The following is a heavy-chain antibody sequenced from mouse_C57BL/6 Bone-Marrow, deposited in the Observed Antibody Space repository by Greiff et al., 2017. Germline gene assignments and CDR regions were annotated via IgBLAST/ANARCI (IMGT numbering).Heavy chain of an antibody. CDR3: ARCPYDYDGHWYFDV. J-gene: IGHJ1*03. D-gene: IGHD2-4*01. CDR1: GYTFTSYW. V-gene: IGHV1-61*01. Sequence: QVQLQQPGAELVRPGSSVKLSCKASGYTFTSYWMDWVKQRPGQGLEWIGNIYPSDSETHYNQKFKDKATLTVDKSSSTAYMQLSSLTSEDSAVYYCARCPYDYDGHWYFDVWGTGTTVTVSS. CDR2: IYPSDSET.